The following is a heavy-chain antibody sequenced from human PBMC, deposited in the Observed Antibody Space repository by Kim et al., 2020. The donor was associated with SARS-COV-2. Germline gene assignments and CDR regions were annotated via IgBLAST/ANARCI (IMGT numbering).Heavy chain of an antibody. J-gene: IGHJ6*02. Sequence: GGSLRLSCTASGFTFGDYAMSWFRQAPGKGLEWVGFIRSKAYGGTTEYAASVKGRFTISRDDSKSIAYLQMNSLKTEDTAVYYCTRDRDSGSERVPYYYYGMDVWGQGTTVTVSS. D-gene: IGHD1-26*01. CDR3: TRDRDSGSERVPYYYYGMDV. CDR1: GFTFGDYA. CDR2: IRSKAYGGTT. V-gene: IGHV3-49*03.